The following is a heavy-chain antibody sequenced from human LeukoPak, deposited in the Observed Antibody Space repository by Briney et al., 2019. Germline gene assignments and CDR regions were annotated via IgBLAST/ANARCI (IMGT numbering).Heavy chain of an antibody. CDR1: GFTFSDYY. D-gene: IGHD3-22*01. Sequence: GGSLRLSCAASGFTFSDYYMSWIRQAPGKGLEWVSYISSSGNTIYYADSVKGRFTISRDSAKNSLYLQMNSLGADDTAVYYCARDASHFDSSGYFHNYYYGMDVWGQGTTVTVSS. CDR2: ISSSGNTI. V-gene: IGHV3-11*04. CDR3: ARDASHFDSSGYFHNYYYGMDV. J-gene: IGHJ6*02.